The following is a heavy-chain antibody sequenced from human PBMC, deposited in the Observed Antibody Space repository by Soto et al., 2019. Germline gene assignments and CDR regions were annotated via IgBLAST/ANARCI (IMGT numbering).Heavy chain of an antibody. D-gene: IGHD3-22*01. Sequence: ASVKVSCKASGYTFTGYYMHWVRQAPGQGLEWMGWINPNSSGTNYAQKFQGRVTVTRDTSISTAYMELSRLRSDDTAVYYCARGGRNYYDSSGPYYYYYYGMDVWGQGTTVTVSS. CDR2: INPNSSGT. J-gene: IGHJ6*02. CDR3: ARGGRNYYDSSGPYYYYYYGMDV. V-gene: IGHV1-2*02. CDR1: GYTFTGYY.